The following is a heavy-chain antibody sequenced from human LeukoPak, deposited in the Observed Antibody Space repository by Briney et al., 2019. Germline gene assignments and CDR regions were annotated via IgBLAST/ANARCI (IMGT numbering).Heavy chain of an antibody. CDR2: ISYDGSNK. J-gene: IGHJ6*02. V-gene: IGHV3-30*18. CDR1: GFTFSSYG. CDR3: AKALAAAVEDYYRMDV. D-gene: IGHD6-19*01. Sequence: PGRSLRLSCAASGFTFSSYGMHWVRQAPGKGLEWVAVISYDGSNKYYVDSVKGRFTISRDNSKNTLYLQMNSLRAEDTAVYYCAKALAAAVEDYYRMDVWGQGTTVTVSS.